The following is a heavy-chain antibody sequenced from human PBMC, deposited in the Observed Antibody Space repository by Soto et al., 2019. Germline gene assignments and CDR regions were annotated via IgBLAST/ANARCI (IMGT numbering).Heavy chain of an antibody. CDR2: IYYSGST. V-gene: IGHV4-31*03. J-gene: IGHJ5*02. Sequence: SETLSLTCTVSGGSISTDNYYWSWIRQHPGKGVEWIGYIYYSGSTYYNPSLKSRVSMSVDTSKNQFSLRLSSVTAADTAVYYCARETYSSSSGRWFDPWGRGTLVTVSS. CDR1: GGSISTDNYY. D-gene: IGHD6-6*01. CDR3: ARETYSSSSGRWFDP.